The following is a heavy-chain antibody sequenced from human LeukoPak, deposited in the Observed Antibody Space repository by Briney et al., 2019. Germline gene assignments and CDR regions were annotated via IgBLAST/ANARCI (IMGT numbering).Heavy chain of an antibody. D-gene: IGHD1-26*01. J-gene: IGHJ5*02. CDR3: ARAGWELLSASFDP. CDR2: IYHSGST. Sequence: SETLSLTCAVSGGSISSSNWWSWVRQLPGKGLEWIGEIYHSGSTNYNPSLKSRVTISVDKSKNQFSLKLSSVTAADTAVYYCARAGWELLSASFDPWGQGTLVIVSS. CDR1: GGSISSSNW. V-gene: IGHV4-4*02.